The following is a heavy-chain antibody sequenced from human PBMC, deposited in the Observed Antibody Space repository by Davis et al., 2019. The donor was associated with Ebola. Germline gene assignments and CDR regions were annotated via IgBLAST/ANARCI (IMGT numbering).Heavy chain of an antibody. CDR3: TTVTTIDY. CDR1: GFTFSDHY. Sequence: GESLKISCAASGFTFSDHYMDWVRQAPGKGLEWVGRTRNKANSYTTEYAASVKGRFTISRDDSKNTLYLQMNSLKTEDTAVYYCTTVTTIDYWGQGTLVTVSS. CDR2: TRNKANSYTT. J-gene: IGHJ4*02. V-gene: IGHV3-72*01. D-gene: IGHD1-14*01.